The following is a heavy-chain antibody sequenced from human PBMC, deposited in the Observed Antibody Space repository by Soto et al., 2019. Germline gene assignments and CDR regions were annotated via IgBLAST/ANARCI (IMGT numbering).Heavy chain of an antibody. J-gene: IGHJ6*02. CDR3: AREHSSGYYYYGMEV. Sequence: PGGSLRLSCAASGFTFSTYEMNWVRQAPGKGLEWVSYISGSGTTIYYADSVKGRFTISRDNAKNSLYLQMNSLRAEDTAVYYCAREHSSGYYYYGMEVWGQGNPVNVS. CDR2: ISGSGTTI. V-gene: IGHV3-48*03. D-gene: IGHD3-22*01. CDR1: GFTFSTYE.